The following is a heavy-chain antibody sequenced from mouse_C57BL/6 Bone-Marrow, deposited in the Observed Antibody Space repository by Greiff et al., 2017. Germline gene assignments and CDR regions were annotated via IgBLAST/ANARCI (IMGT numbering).Heavy chain of an antibody. V-gene: IGHV1-64*01. D-gene: IGHD2-4*01. CDR1: GYTFTNYW. CDR2: MHPNGGSP. Sequence: VQLQQPGAELVKPGASVKLSCKASGYTFTNYWMHWVKQRPGQGLEWIGMMHPNGGSPDYNEKFKSEATLSVDKSARKAYMERSSLTSEDSAVYYCARSYDYDDYTMDYWGQGTSVTVSS. CDR3: ARSYDYDDYTMDY. J-gene: IGHJ4*01.